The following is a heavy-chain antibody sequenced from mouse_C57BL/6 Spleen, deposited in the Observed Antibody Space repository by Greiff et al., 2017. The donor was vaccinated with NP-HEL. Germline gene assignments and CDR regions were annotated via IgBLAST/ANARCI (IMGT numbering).Heavy chain of an antibody. CDR1: GYTFTSYG. CDR3: ARWDGNFGGFAY. V-gene: IGHV1-81*01. D-gene: IGHD2-1*01. Sequence: QVQLKESGAELARPGASVKLSCKASGYTFTSYGISWVKQRTGQGLEWIGEIYPRSGNTSYNEKFKGKATLTADKSSSTAYMELRSLTSEDSAVYFCARWDGNFGGFAYWGQGTLVTVSA. CDR2: IYPRSGNT. J-gene: IGHJ3*01.